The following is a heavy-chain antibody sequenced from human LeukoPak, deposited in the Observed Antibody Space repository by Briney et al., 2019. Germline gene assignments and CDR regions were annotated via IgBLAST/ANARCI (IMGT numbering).Heavy chain of an antibody. D-gene: IGHD4-17*01. J-gene: IGHJ6*03. V-gene: IGHV3-21*06. CDR2: ISSSSSYI. CDR3: ARDPEHGDYYYYYYMDV. Sequence: GGSLRLSCAASGFNFSTYSMNWVRQAPGKGLEWVSSISSSSSYIYYADSVKGRFTISRDNAKNSLYLQMSSLRAEDTAVYYCARDPEHGDYYYYYYMDVWGKGTTVTVSS. CDR1: GFNFSTYS.